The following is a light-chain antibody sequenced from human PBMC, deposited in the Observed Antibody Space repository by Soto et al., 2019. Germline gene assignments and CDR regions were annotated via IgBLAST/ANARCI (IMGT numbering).Light chain of an antibody. CDR2: GVS. Sequence: EIVLTQSPGTLSLSPGERATLSCRASQSISNNYLAWYQQRPGQAPRLLIYGVSSRATGIADRFSGSGSGTDFTLTISRLEPEDFAMYYCQRSTAFGQGTRVEI. V-gene: IGKV3-20*01. CDR3: QRSTA. J-gene: IGKJ1*01. CDR1: QSISNNY.